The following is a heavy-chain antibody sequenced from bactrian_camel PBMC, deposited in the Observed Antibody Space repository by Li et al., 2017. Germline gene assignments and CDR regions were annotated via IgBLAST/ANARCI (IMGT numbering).Heavy chain of an antibody. Sequence: HVQLVESGGGSVQVGGSLTRSCTCYKSIYGRYCMAWFRQAPGKEREGVAHLDIDGHATYADFVKGRFTISQDNAKNTLYLQMNSLESEDTAMYYCAAFTGERCPPRWKEYDYWGQGTQVTVS. J-gene: IGHJ4*01. CDR3: AAFTGERCPPRWKEYDY. CDR2: LDIDGHA. D-gene: IGHD6*01. V-gene: IGHV3S55*01. CDR1: KSIYGRYC.